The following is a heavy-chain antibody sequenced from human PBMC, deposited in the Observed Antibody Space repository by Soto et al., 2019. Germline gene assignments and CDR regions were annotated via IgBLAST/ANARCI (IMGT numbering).Heavy chain of an antibody. V-gene: IGHV4-61*01. Sequence: SETLCLTCTVSGGSVSSGSYYWSWIRQPPGKGLEWLGYIYYSGSTNYNPSLKSRVTISVDTSKNQFSLKLSSVTAADTAVYYCASDGGSGSSYYYYYGMDVWGQGTTVTVSS. D-gene: IGHD3-10*01. J-gene: IGHJ6*02. CDR1: GGSVSSGSYY. CDR2: IYYSGST. CDR3: ASDGGSGSSYYYYYGMDV.